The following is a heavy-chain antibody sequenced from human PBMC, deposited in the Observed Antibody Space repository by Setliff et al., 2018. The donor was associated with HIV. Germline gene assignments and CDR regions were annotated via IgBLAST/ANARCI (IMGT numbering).Heavy chain of an antibody. Sequence: NPSETLSLTCTVSGGSISSTNYFWGWIRQPPGKGLEWIGTIYYHGSTYYNPSLKSRVTISIDTSKNQFSLQLTSVTAADTAVYYCVNPSGAMGDFDSWGQGTLVTVSS. J-gene: IGHJ4*02. D-gene: IGHD3-16*01. CDR3: VNPSGAMGDFDS. CDR1: GGSISSTNYF. V-gene: IGHV4-39*01. CDR2: IYYHGST.